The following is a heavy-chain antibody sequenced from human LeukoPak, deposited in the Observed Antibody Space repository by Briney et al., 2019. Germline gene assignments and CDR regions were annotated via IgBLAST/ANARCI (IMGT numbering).Heavy chain of an antibody. CDR3: ARVMRSGSPFDY. CDR1: GFTFSSYA. V-gene: IGHV3-7*01. CDR2: VKKDASEE. Sequence: PGRSLRLSCAASGFTFSSYAMHWVRQAPGKGLEWVASVKKDASEEYYVDSVKGRFTISRDNAKNSLYLQMNSLRVEDTAVYYCARVMRSGSPFDYWGQGTLVTVSS. D-gene: IGHD1-26*01. J-gene: IGHJ4*02.